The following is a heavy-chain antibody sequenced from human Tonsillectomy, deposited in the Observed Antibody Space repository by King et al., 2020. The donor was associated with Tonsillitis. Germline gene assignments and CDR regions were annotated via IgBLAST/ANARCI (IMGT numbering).Heavy chain of an antibody. CDR3: SSVHSWPY. CDR2: IRRKAYGGAT. Sequence: VQLVESGGGLVQPGRSLRLSCTASGFTFGDYDMSWFRQAPGKGLDWVGFIRRKAYGGATQYAASVKGRFTISRDDSKSIAYLQMNSLKTEDTAVYYCSSVHSWPYWGQGTLVTVSS. V-gene: IGHV3-49*03. CDR1: GFTFGDYD. J-gene: IGHJ4*02. D-gene: IGHD6-13*01.